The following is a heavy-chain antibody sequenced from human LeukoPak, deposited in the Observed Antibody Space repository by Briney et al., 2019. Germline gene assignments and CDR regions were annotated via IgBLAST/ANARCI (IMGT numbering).Heavy chain of an antibody. CDR1: GFTFSSYS. Sequence: GGSLRLSCVASGFTFSSYSMSWVRQAPGKGLEWVSSISSSSSYIFYANSVKGRFTISRDNAKNSLYLQMNSLRAEDTAVYYCARDRIRGDYWGQGTLVTVSS. V-gene: IGHV3-21*01. J-gene: IGHJ4*02. CDR3: ARDRIRGDY. CDR2: ISSSSSYI.